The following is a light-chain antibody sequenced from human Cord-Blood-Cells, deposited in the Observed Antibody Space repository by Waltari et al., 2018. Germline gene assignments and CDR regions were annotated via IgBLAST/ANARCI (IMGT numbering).Light chain of an antibody. CDR2: YVS. Sequence: QSALTQPASVSGSPGQSITIPRPGTTSDVGGYNYVSWYQQTPGTAPKLMVYYVSNRPSGVSKRFSGSKSGNTASLTISGLQAEDEADYYCSSYTSSSTYVFGTGTKVTVL. CDR3: SSYTSSSTYV. CDR1: TSDVGGYNY. J-gene: IGLJ1*01. V-gene: IGLV2-14*03.